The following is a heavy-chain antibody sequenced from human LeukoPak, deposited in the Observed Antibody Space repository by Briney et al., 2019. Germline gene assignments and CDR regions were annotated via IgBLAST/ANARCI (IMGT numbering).Heavy chain of an antibody. V-gene: IGHV1-69*13. J-gene: IGHJ4*02. CDR3: AKNGQWLVGYFDY. Sequence: SVKVSCKASGGTFSSYAISWVRQAPGQGLEWMGGIIPIFGTANYAQKFQGRVTITADESTSTAYMELSSLRAEDTAVYYCAKNGQWLVGYFDYWGQGTLVTVSS. CDR1: GGTFSSYA. CDR2: IIPIFGTA. D-gene: IGHD6-19*01.